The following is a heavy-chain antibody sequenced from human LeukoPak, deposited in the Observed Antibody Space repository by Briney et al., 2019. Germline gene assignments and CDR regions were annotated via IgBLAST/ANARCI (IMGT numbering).Heavy chain of an antibody. CDR3: ATTGLLWFGELLYFDY. Sequence: ASVKVSCKVSGYTLTELSMHWVRQAPGNGLEWMGGFDPEDGETIYAQKFQGRVTMTEDTSTDTAYMELSSLRSEDTAVYYCATTGLLWFGELLYFDYWGQGTLVTVSS. CDR2: FDPEDGET. V-gene: IGHV1-24*01. CDR1: GYTLTELS. J-gene: IGHJ4*02. D-gene: IGHD3-10*01.